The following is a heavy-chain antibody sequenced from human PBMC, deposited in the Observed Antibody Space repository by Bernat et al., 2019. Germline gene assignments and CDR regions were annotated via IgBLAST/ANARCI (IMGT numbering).Heavy chain of an antibody. D-gene: IGHD4/OR15-4a*01. CDR2: INHSGST. Sequence: QVQLQQWGAGLLKPSETLSLTCAVYGGSFSGYYWSWIRQPPGKGLEWIGEINHSGSTNYNPSLKSRVTISVDTSKNQFSLKLSSVTAADTVVYYGARGSAKANFSLYYVDVLGEGTTVTVPS. V-gene: IGHV4-34*01. CDR1: GGSFSGYY. CDR3: ARGSAKANFSLYYVDV. J-gene: IGHJ6*03.